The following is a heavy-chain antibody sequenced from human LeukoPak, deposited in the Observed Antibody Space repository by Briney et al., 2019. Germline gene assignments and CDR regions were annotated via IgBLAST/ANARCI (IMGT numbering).Heavy chain of an antibody. CDR3: ARHRTGGVTDY. D-gene: IGHD3-16*01. Sequence: SGTLSLTCAVSGGSISSSNWWSWIRQPPGKGLEWIGYIYYSGSTNYNPSLKSRVTISVDTSKNQFSLKLSSVTAADTVVYYCARHRTGGVTDYWGQGTLVTVSS. CDR1: GGSISSSNW. CDR2: IYYSGST. J-gene: IGHJ4*02. V-gene: IGHV4-59*08.